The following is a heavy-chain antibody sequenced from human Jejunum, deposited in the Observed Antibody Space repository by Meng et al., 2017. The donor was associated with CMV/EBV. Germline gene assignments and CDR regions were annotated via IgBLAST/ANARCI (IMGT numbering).Heavy chain of an antibody. CDR2: IRVNTDYT. Sequence: ELRKTGTSVTFCCTAHSDTFRGYGISLVRQAPVQGLGWRGLIRVNTDYTEYAQKVEDRISMTTDTSTNTVYMELRSLRSDDTAVYYCGGAVAGQGIGMGGIDYWGQGTLVTVSS. J-gene: IGHJ4*02. CDR1: SDTFRGYG. V-gene: IGHV1-18*01. D-gene: IGHD6-19*01. CDR3: GGAVAGQGIGMGGIDY.